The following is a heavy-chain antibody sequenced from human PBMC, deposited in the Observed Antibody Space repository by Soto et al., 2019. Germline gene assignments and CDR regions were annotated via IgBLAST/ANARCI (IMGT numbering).Heavy chain of an antibody. CDR1: GFTFSSYW. CDR3: ARLPNKTPQN. J-gene: IGHJ1*01. CDR2: ISNDGSST. V-gene: IGHV3-74*01. Sequence: EVQLVESGGGLVQPGGSLRLSCVASGFTFSSYWMHWVRQAPGKGLVWVSSISNDGSSTSYADPVKGRFTISRDNAKNSLYLKMNSLRDEDAAVYYCARLPNKTPQNWGQGTLVIVSP.